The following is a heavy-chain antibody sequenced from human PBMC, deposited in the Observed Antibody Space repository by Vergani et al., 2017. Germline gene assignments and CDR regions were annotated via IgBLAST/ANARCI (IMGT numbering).Heavy chain of an antibody. J-gene: IGHJ4*02. D-gene: IGHD3-22*01. CDR3: ASLSYDTNPYLQGGYGC. CDR1: GFTFSAYP. Sequence: EVQLLQSGGGVIQPGGSVRLSCAASGFTFSAYPMTWVRQAPGKGLEWVSAISARYPSTYYADSVKGRFTISRDNSKNMLYLQMNSLRGEDTAVYYCASLSYDTNPYLQGGYGCWGQGTLVSVSS. V-gene: IGHV3-23*01. CDR2: ISARYPST.